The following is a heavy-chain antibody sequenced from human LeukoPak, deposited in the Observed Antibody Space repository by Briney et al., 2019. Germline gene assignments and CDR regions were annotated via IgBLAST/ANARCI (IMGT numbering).Heavy chain of an antibody. Sequence: ASVKVSCKASGFVFTSYGFTWVRQAPGQGLEWMGWISANDGETNYSKRHQGRVTMSTDTVTSTAYMELRSLRSDDTAVYYCARELHVERDDYWGQGTLVTVSS. CDR2: ISANDGET. D-gene: IGHD1-1*01. CDR1: GFVFTSYG. V-gene: IGHV1-18*01. CDR3: ARELHVERDDY. J-gene: IGHJ4*02.